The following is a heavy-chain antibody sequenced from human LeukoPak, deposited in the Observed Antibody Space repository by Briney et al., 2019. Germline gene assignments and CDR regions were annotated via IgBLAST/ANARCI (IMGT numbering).Heavy chain of an antibody. CDR1: GYSFTTYW. Sequence: GESLKISCKGSGYSFTTYWIGWVRQMPGKGLEWMGIIYPGDSDTRYSPSFQGQITISAGKSISTAYLQWSSLKASDTAMYYCARQGYSYGYDYWGQGTLVTASS. CDR3: ARQGYSYGYDY. D-gene: IGHD5-18*01. CDR2: IYPGDSDT. J-gene: IGHJ4*02. V-gene: IGHV5-51*01.